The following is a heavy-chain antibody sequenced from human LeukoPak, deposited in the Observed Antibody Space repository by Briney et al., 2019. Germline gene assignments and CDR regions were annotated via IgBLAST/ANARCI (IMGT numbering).Heavy chain of an antibody. Sequence: PGRSLRLSCAASGFTFDDYAMHWVRQAPGKGLEGVSGISWNSGSIGYADSVKGRFTISRDNAKNSLYLQMNSLRAEDTALYYCAKDNRAGFYYYYGMDVWGQGTTVTVSS. V-gene: IGHV3-9*01. J-gene: IGHJ6*02. CDR2: ISWNSGSI. D-gene: IGHD6-19*01. CDR3: AKDNRAGFYYYYGMDV. CDR1: GFTFDDYA.